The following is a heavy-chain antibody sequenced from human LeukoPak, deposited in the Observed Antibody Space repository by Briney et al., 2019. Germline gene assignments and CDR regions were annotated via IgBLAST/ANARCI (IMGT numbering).Heavy chain of an antibody. J-gene: IGHJ4*02. Sequence: GGSLRLSCAASGFTFSSFGIHWVRRAPGKGLEWVALISYDGSDKFYADSVKGRVTISRDNSKNTLYLQMNSLRPEDTAVYYCAKDLAWNYCIDYWGQGTLVTVSS. D-gene: IGHD1-7*01. CDR3: AKDLAWNYCIDY. CDR2: ISYDGSDK. V-gene: IGHV3-30*18. CDR1: GFTFSSFG.